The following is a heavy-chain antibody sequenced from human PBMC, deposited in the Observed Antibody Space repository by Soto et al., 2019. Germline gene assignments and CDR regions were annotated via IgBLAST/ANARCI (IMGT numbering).Heavy chain of an antibody. Sequence: LRLSCTASGFSFGYYAMRWFRLAPVKGLEWVGFIRSKAYGGTTEWAASVRGRFTFSRDYSKRIAYLQMNSLKTEDTGVYWCTRGNRPYGMDVWGQGTTVTVSS. CDR3: TRGNRPYGMDV. D-gene: IGHD6-6*01. J-gene: IGHJ6*02. V-gene: IGHV3-49*03. CDR1: GFSFGYYA. CDR2: IRSKAYGGTT.